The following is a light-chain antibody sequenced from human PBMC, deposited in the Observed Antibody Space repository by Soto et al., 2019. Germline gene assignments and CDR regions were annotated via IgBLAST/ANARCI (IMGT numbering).Light chain of an antibody. Sequence: QSVLTQPPSVSGAPGQTVTISCTGSRSNIGAGYDIHWYQFLPGTAPKLLLYSFNKRPSGIPDRFSGSKSGTSASLAITGLQPEDEVDYYCQSYDDSLSGSGVFGTGTKLTVL. CDR3: QSYDDSLSGSGV. J-gene: IGLJ1*01. V-gene: IGLV1-40*01. CDR2: SFN. CDR1: RSNIGAGYD.